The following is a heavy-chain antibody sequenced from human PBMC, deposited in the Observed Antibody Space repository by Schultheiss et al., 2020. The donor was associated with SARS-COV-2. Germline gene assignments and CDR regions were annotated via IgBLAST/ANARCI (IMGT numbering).Heavy chain of an antibody. CDR1: GGSISSYY. CDR2: INHSGST. CDR3: ARTADYDYYYMDV. V-gene: IGHV4-59*08. Sequence: SETLSLTCTVSGGSISSYYWSWIRQPPGKGLEWIGEINHSGSTNYNPSLKSLVTISVDTSKNQFSLKLSSVTAADTAVYYCARTADYDYYYMDVWGKGTTVTVSS. J-gene: IGHJ6*03. D-gene: IGHD3-16*01.